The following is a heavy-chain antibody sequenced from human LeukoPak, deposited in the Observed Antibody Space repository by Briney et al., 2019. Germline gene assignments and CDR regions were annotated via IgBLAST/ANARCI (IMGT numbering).Heavy chain of an antibody. Sequence: SETLSLTCAVYGGPFSGYYWSWIRQPPGKGLEWIGEINHSGSTNYNPSLKSRVTISVDTSKNQFSLKLSSVTAADTAVYYCARGPSQYGFWSGYPRRYYFDYWGQGTLVTVSS. V-gene: IGHV4-34*01. CDR3: ARGPSQYGFWSGYPRRYYFDY. D-gene: IGHD3-3*01. CDR1: GGPFSGYY. J-gene: IGHJ4*02. CDR2: INHSGST.